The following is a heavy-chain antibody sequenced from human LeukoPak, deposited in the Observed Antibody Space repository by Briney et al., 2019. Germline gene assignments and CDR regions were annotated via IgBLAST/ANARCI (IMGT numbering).Heavy chain of an antibody. Sequence: PGGSLRLSCSASGFTFSRYAMHWVRQAPGKGLEYVSAISSNGGSTYYADSVKGRFTISRDNSRNTLHLQMSSLRVEDTAVYYCVKDRRVTYYDFWSGYYREAFDIWGQGTMVTVSS. CDR1: GFTFSRYA. CDR3: VKDRRVTYYDFWSGYYREAFDI. CDR2: ISSNGGST. V-gene: IGHV3-64D*06. D-gene: IGHD3-3*01. J-gene: IGHJ3*02.